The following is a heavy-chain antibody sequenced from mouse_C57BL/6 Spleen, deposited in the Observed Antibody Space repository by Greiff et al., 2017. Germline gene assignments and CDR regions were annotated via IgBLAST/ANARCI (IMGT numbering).Heavy chain of an antibody. V-gene: IGHV1-50*01. D-gene: IGHD3-2*02. CDR1: VYTFTSYW. CDR3: ARDSSVFAY. CDR2: IDPSDSYT. J-gene: IGHJ3*01. Sequence: QVQLQQPGAELVKPGASVKLSCKASVYTFTSYWMQWVKQRPGQGLEWIGEIDPSDSYTNYNQKFKGKATLTVDTSSSTAYMQLSSLTSEDSAVYYCARDSSVFAYWGQGTLVTVSA.